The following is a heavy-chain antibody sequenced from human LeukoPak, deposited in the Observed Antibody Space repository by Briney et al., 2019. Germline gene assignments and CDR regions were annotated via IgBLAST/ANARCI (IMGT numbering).Heavy chain of an antibody. V-gene: IGHV3-21*01. J-gene: IGHJ4*02. CDR3: AREVSEGFDF. CDR1: GFTFSGYS. Sequence: AGGSLRLSCTASGFTFSGYSMNWIRQAAGKGLEWVSSFGTRSTSIYHAGSVKGRFAISRDNAKNSLYLQMNSLRAEDTALYYCAREVSEGFDFWGQGTLVTVSS. D-gene: IGHD3-22*01. CDR2: FGTRSTSI.